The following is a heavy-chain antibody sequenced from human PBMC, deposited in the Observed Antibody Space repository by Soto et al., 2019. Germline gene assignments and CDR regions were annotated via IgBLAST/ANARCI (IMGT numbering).Heavy chain of an antibody. D-gene: IGHD2-21*01. V-gene: IGHV1-18*01. Sequence: QVQLVQSGAEVKKPGASVKVSGKASGYTFTSYGISWVRQAPGQGLEWMGLISAYNGNTNYAQKLQGRVTMTTDTSTSTAYMELRSLRSDDTAVYYCARDHPCGGDCYPYWYFDLWGRGTLVTVSS. J-gene: IGHJ2*01. CDR1: GYTFTSYG. CDR2: ISAYNGNT. CDR3: ARDHPCGGDCYPYWYFDL.